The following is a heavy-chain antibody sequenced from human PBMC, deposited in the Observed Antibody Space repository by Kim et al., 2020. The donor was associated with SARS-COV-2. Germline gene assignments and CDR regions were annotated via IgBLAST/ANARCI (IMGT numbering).Heavy chain of an antibody. CDR2: ST. V-gene: IGHV4-31*02. J-gene: IGHJ4*02. Sequence: STYSNPSLKSRVTISVDTAKNQFSLKLSSVTAADTAVYYCARGGVGATAYWGQGTLVTVSS. D-gene: IGHD1-26*01. CDR3: ARGGVGATAY.